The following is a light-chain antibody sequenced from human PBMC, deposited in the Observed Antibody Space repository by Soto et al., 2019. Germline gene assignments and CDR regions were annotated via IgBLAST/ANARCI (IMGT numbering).Light chain of an antibody. J-gene: IGKJ2*01. V-gene: IGKV3-15*01. CDR2: GAS. CDR1: QSVSSD. CDR3: QQYNNWPLYT. Sequence: EIVMTQSPATLSVSPGERATLSCRASQSVSSDIAWYQQKPGQAPRLLIYGASTRATGIPARFSGSASGTECTLTISSLQSEDFAVYYCQQYNNWPLYTFGQGTKLESK.